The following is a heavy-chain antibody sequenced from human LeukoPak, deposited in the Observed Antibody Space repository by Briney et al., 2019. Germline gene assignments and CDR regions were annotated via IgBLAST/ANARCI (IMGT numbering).Heavy chain of an antibody. D-gene: IGHD5-18*01. J-gene: IGHJ5*02. V-gene: IGHV3-23*01. CDR1: EFTFSNYA. Sequence: QSGGSLRLSCAASEFTFSNYAMSWVRQAPGKGLEWISGITGTGYSTYYAYSVKGRFPISRDNSKNTLYLQMNSLRAEDTAVYYCAKDLGYSYGYNWFDPWGQGTLVTVSS. CDR3: AKDLGYSYGYNWFDP. CDR2: ITGTGYST.